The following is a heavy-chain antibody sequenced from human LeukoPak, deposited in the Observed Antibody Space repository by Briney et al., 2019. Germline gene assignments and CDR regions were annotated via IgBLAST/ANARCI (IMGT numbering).Heavy chain of an antibody. CDR2: INQGGSEK. CDR1: GFTFSTYW. V-gene: IGHV3-7*01. Sequence: GGSLRLSCAPSGFTFSTYWMGWVRQAPGKGLEWLANINQGGSEKYYEDSVKGRFTISRDNAKNSLFLQMNSLRAEDTAVYYCARDVGDLWGQGTLVTVSS. D-gene: IGHD2-21*02. CDR3: ARDVGDL. J-gene: IGHJ4*02.